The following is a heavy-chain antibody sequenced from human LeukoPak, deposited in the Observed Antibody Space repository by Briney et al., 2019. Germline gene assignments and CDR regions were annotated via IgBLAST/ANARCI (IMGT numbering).Heavy chain of an antibody. D-gene: IGHD1-1*01. J-gene: IGHJ4*02. CDR2: ITAGGSNT. CDR3: ATRGTSATKYFAN. Sequence: GGSLRLSCGASGFTFSSFVMSWVRQTPGKGLEWVATITAGGSNTYYADSVKGRFTISRDNSKNTLHLQMNSLRAEDTAVYYCATRGTSATKYFANWGQGTLVSVSS. V-gene: IGHV3-23*01. CDR1: GFTFSSFV.